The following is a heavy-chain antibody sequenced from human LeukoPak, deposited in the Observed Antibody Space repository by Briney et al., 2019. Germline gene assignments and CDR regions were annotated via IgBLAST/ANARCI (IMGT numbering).Heavy chain of an antibody. V-gene: IGHV3-23*01. Sequence: SGGSLRLSCAASGFTFSSYAMSWVRQAPGKGLEWVSAISGSGGSTYYADSVKGRFTISRDNSKNTLYLQMNSLRAEDTAVYYCAKDAYHSSGWYWAFDIWGQGTMVTVSS. CDR2: ISGSGGST. J-gene: IGHJ3*02. D-gene: IGHD6-19*01. CDR1: GFTFSSYA. CDR3: AKDAYHSSGWYWAFDI.